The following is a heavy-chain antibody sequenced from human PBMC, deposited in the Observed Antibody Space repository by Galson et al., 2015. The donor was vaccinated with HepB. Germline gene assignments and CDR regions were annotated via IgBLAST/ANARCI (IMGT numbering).Heavy chain of an antibody. CDR3: ARDQTYHDCWRGFDL. CDR2: IGSSGTI. Sequence: SLRLSCAASGFTISEYGIDWVRLPPGKGLEWVSGIGSSGTIYYTEYVKGRFTISRGNFDTMAFLQMNSLRVEDTAVYYCARDQTYHDCWRGFDLCRHGSVVSVPS. CDR1: GFTISEYG. V-gene: IGHV3-23*01. D-gene: IGHD3-3*01. J-gene: IGHJ3*01.